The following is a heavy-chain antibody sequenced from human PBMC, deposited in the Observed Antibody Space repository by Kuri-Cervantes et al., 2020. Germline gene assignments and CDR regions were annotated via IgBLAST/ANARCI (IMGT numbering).Heavy chain of an antibody. CDR2: ISYDGSNK. V-gene: IGHV3-30-3*01. J-gene: IGHJ4*02. CDR1: GFTFSSYA. D-gene: IGHD2-15*01. CDR3: ATALGYCSGGSCREDDY. Sequence: GGSLRLSCAASGFTFSSYAMHWVRQAPGKGLEWVAFISYDGSNKYYADSVKGRFTISRDNSKNTLYLQMNSLRAEDTAVYYCATALGYCSGGSCREDDYWGQGTLVTVSS.